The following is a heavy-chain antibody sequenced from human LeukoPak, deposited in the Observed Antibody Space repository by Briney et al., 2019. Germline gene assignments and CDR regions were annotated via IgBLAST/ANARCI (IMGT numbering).Heavy chain of an antibody. V-gene: IGHV3-53*04. Sequence: PGGSLRLSCGASGLIDSRNNMIGRRQAPGKGLEWVSVIYSGGSTYYADSVKGRFTISRHNSKNTLYLQMNSLRAEDTAVYYCAICGRRNSNSPADYWGQGTLVTVSS. D-gene: IGHD6-6*01. CDR1: GLIDSRNN. CDR3: AICGRRNSNSPADY. J-gene: IGHJ4*02. CDR2: IYSGGST.